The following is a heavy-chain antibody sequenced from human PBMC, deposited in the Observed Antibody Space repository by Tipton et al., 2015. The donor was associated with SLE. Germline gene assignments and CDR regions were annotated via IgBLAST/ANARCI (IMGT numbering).Heavy chain of an antibody. Sequence: TLSLTCAVYGGSFSGYYWSWIRQPPGKGLEWIGEINHSGSTNYNPSLKSRVTISVGTSKNQFSLKLSSVTAADTAVYYCARENHIAAAAGGYFDYWGQGTLVTVSS. CDR1: GGSFSGYY. D-gene: IGHD6-13*01. J-gene: IGHJ4*02. CDR2: INHSGST. V-gene: IGHV4-34*01. CDR3: ARENHIAAAAGGYFDY.